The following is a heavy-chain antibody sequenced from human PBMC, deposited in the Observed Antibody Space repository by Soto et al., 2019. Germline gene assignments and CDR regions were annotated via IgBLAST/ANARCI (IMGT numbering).Heavy chain of an antibody. V-gene: IGHV3-23*01. D-gene: IGHD6-19*01. J-gene: IGHJ4*02. CDR1: GFTFSSYA. CDR3: ARAGYSSGWYSDY. CDR2: IRGSGGST. Sequence: VQLLESGGGLVQPGGSLRLSCAASGFTFSSYAMSWVRQAPGKGLEWVSAIRGSGGSTYYADSVKGRFTISRDNSKNTLYLQMNSLRAEDTAVYYCARAGYSSGWYSDYWGQGTLVTVSS.